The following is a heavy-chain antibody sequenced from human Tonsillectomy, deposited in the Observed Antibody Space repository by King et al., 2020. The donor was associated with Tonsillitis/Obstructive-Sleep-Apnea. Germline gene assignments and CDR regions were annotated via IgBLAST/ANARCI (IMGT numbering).Heavy chain of an antibody. V-gene: IGHV3-48*03. Sequence: VQLVESGGGLVQPGGSLRLSCTASGFTFGYYEMTWVRQAPGKGLEWVSFISSSGNTIYYADSVKGRFTISRDNAKNSTYLQMNSLRADDTAVYYCARDRYIVVIPAAVDAFDIWGQGTMVTVSS. CDR1: GFTFGYYE. CDR3: ARDRYIVVIPAAVDAFDI. J-gene: IGHJ3*02. CDR2: ISSSGNTI. D-gene: IGHD2-2*01.